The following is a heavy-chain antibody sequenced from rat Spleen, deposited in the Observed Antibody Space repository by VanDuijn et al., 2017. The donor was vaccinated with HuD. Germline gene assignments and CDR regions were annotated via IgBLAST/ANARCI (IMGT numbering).Heavy chain of an antibody. J-gene: IGHJ3*01. CDR3: ARQDNYVGFAY. V-gene: IGHV2-4*01. D-gene: IGHD1-10*01. Sequence: QVQLQESGPGLVQPSQTLSLTCTVSGFSLSSYGVIWVRQPPGKGLEWMGAIWSGGSTDYNSALKSRLSISRDTSKNQVFLKMNSLQTDDTATYYCARQDNYVGFAYWGQGTLVTVSS. CDR2: IWSGGST. CDR1: GFSLSSYG.